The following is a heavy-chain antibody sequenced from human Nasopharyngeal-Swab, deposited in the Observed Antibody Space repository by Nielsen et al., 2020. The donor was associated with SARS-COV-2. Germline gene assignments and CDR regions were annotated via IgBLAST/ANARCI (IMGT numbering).Heavy chain of an antibody. CDR3: ASSRYEVTIFGVVYYGMDV. CDR1: GYTFTSYD. J-gene: IGHJ6*02. V-gene: IGHV1-8*01. D-gene: IGHD3-3*01. Sequence: ASVKVSCKASGYTFTSYDINWVRQAIGQGLEWMGWMNPNSGNTGYAQKFQGRVTMTRNTSISTAYMELSSLRSEDTAVYYCASSRYEVTIFGVVYYGMDVWGQGTTVTVSS. CDR2: MNPNSGNT.